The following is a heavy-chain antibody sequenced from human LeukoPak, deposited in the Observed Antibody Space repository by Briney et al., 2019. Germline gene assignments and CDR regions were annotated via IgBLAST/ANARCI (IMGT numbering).Heavy chain of an antibody. CDR2: ISGSGGST. J-gene: IGHJ4*02. CDR3: AKEPLIWFGESHFDY. V-gene: IGHV3-23*01. CDR1: GFTFSSYG. D-gene: IGHD3-10*01. Sequence: GGSLRLSCAASGFTFSSYGMSWVRQAPGKGLEWVSAISGSGGSTYYADSVKGRFTISRDNSKNTLYLQMNSLRAEDTAVYYCAKEPLIWFGESHFDYWGQGTLVTVSS.